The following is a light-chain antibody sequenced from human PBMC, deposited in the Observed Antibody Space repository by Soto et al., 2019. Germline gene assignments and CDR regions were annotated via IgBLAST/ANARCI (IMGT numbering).Light chain of an antibody. CDR3: QQYYSYPRT. V-gene: IGKV1-8*01. J-gene: IGKJ1*01. CDR2: AAS. CDR1: QGISSY. Sequence: AIRMTQSPSSFSASTGDRVTITCRASQGISSYLAWYQQKPGKDPKLLIYAASTLQSGVPSRFSGSGSGTDFTLTISCLQSEDFATYYCQQYYSYPRTFGQGTKVE.